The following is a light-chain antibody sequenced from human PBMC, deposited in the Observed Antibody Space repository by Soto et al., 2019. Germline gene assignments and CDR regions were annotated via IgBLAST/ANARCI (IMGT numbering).Light chain of an antibody. V-gene: IGKV3-11*01. CDR3: QQRNNWPIT. CDR2: GAS. CDR1: QSVGSY. Sequence: EIVLTKSPATLSLSLGERATLSCRASQSVGSYLAWYQQKPGQAPRLLIYGASNRATGIPARFSGSGSGTDFTLTISSLEPEDFADYYCQQRNNWPITFGQGTRLEIK. J-gene: IGKJ5*01.